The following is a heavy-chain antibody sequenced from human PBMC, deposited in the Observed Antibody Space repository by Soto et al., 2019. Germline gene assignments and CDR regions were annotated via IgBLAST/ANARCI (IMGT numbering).Heavy chain of an antibody. CDR1: GYTFTSYY. Sequence: QVQLVQSGAEVKKPGASVKVSCKASGYTFTSYYMHWVRQAPGQGLEWMGIINPSGGSTSYAQKFQGRVTMTRDTSTSTVYMERSSLRSEDTAVYYCARDQLYGGNSRGFDYWGQGTLVTVSS. CDR2: INPSGGST. V-gene: IGHV1-46*01. J-gene: IGHJ4*02. CDR3: ARDQLYGGNSRGFDY. D-gene: IGHD2-21*02.